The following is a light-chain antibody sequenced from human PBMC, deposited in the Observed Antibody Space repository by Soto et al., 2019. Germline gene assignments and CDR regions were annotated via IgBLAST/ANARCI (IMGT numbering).Light chain of an antibody. Sequence: EIVLTQSPGTLSLSPGDRAALSCRTTQILNGGSLAWYQVKPGQAPRLLMYDSSIRAAGVPNRFSGSGSGTDFTLTISRLETEDFAVYYCQLYGSSPELTFGGGTKVGIK. CDR1: QILNGGS. CDR3: QLYGSSPELT. J-gene: IGKJ4*01. CDR2: DSS. V-gene: IGKV3-20*01.